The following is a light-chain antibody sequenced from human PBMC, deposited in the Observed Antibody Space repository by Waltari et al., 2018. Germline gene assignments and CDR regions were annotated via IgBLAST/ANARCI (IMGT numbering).Light chain of an antibody. Sequence: QPVLTQSPSASASLGASVKLTCTLSSGHSSYAIAWHPQQQGKAPRYLMRLNSDGSHSKGDGIPDRFSGSSSGAERYLTISNLQSEDEADYYCQTWDTGIHVLFGGGTRLTVL. J-gene: IGLJ2*01. V-gene: IGLV4-69*01. CDR1: SGHSSYA. CDR2: LNSDGSH. CDR3: QTWDTGIHVL.